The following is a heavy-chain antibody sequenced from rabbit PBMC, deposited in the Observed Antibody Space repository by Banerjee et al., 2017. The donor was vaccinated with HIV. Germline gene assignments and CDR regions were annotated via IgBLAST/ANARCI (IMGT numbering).Heavy chain of an antibody. J-gene: IGHJ4*01. Sequence: QSLEESGGGLVKPEGSLTLTCKASGFDFSSNAMCWVRQAPGKGPEWIACIHAGSSGSTYYATWAKGRFTISRASSTTVTLQLTSLTAADMATYFCARGANSAYDRFDLWGPGTLVTVS. D-gene: IGHD6-1*01. CDR3: ARGANSAYDRFDL. CDR2: IHAGSSGST. V-gene: IGHV1S40*01. CDR1: GFDFSSNA.